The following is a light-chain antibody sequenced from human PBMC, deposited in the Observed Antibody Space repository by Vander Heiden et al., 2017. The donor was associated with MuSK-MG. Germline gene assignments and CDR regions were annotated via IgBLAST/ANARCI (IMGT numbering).Light chain of an antibody. Sequence: DIQMTKSPSSLSASVGDRVTITCRASQSISSYLSWYQQKPEKAPKLLNCAASSLQSRVPSWFSSSGSGTDFTLTISSLQHEDFATYYCQQSYSTPNTFGGGTKVEIK. CDR3: QQSYSTPNT. V-gene: IGKV1-39*01. CDR1: QSISSY. J-gene: IGKJ4*01. CDR2: AAS.